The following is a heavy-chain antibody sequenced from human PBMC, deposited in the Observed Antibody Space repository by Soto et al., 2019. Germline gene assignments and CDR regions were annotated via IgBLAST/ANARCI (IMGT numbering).Heavy chain of an antibody. D-gene: IGHD6-19*01. CDR2: ISVSGNIS. CDR1: GYTFKSYQ. Sequence: SCKASGYTFKSYQIYWVRQAPGRGLEWISYISVSGNISKYADSVKGRFTISRDNAENSLHLHMSSLRVDETAVYFCVRDIMRASVAASLDYWGQGTQVTVSS. V-gene: IGHV3-48*03. CDR3: VRDIMRASVAASLDY. J-gene: IGHJ4*02.